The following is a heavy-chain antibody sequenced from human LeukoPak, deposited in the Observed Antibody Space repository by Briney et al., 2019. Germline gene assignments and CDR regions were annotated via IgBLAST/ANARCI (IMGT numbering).Heavy chain of an antibody. Sequence: GESLKISCKGSGYSFTNYWIGWVRQMPGKGLEWMAIIYPANSDTRYTPSFQGQVTISADKSISTAYLQWSSLKASDTAMYYCARLVGATRDYWGQGTLVTVSA. CDR3: ARLVGATRDY. J-gene: IGHJ4*02. CDR1: GYSFTNYW. D-gene: IGHD1-26*01. CDR2: IYPANSDT. V-gene: IGHV5-51*01.